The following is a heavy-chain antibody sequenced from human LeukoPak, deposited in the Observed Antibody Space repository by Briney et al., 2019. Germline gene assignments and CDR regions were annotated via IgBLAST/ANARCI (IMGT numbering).Heavy chain of an antibody. Sequence: GGSLRLSCAASGFTFSRYWMHWVRQTPGKGLVWVSRINSDGSSTMYADSVKGRFTISRDNAKNTLDLQMSRLRAEDTAVYYCARVDCGGGSCYFDYWGQGTLVTVSS. V-gene: IGHV3-74*03. CDR3: ARVDCGGGSCYFDY. D-gene: IGHD2-15*01. CDR1: GFTFSRYW. J-gene: IGHJ4*02. CDR2: INSDGSST.